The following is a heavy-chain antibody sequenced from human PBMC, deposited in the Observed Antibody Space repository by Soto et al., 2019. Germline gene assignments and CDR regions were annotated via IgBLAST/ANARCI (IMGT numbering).Heavy chain of an antibody. V-gene: IGHV3-74*01. J-gene: IGHJ4*02. CDR3: TTAFEY. Sequence: EVQLVESGGGLVQPGESLRLSCAASGSTFSGFWMHWVRQAPGKGLVWVSRINSDGSGTSYADSVKGRFTISRDNAKNTLYLQMDSLRDEDTALYYCTTAFEYWGQGALVTVSS. CDR2: INSDGSGT. CDR1: GSTFSGFW.